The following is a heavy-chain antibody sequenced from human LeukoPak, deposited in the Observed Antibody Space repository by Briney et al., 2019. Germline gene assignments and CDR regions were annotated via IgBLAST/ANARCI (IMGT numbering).Heavy chain of an antibody. D-gene: IGHD3-16*01. CDR3: ATQRGSYLWGTDFDY. Sequence: ASVKVSCKASGYTFTGYYMHWVRQAPGQGLEWMGWINPNSGDTKHAQNFQGRVTMTRDTSISTAYMELSRLRSDDTAAYYCATQRGSYLWGTDFDYWGQGTLVTVSS. V-gene: IGHV1-2*02. CDR1: GYTFTGYY. J-gene: IGHJ4*02. CDR2: INPNSGDT.